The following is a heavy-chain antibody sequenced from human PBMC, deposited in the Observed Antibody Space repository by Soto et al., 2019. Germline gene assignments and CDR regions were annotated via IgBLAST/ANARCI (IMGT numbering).Heavy chain of an antibody. Sequence: QGQLQQWGAGLLKPSETLSLTCAVYGGSFSGYYWSWIRQPPGKGLEWIGEINHSGSTNYNPSLKSRVTISVDTSKKQFSLKLSSVTAADTAVYYCARRGAIVVVPAAMTWFDPWGQGTLVTVSS. V-gene: IGHV4-34*01. CDR2: INHSGST. D-gene: IGHD2-2*01. CDR3: ARRGAIVVVPAAMTWFDP. CDR1: GGSFSGYY. J-gene: IGHJ5*02.